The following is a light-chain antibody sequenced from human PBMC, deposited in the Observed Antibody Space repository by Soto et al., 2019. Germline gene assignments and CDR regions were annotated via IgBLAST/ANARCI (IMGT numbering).Light chain of an antibody. V-gene: IGLV1-40*01. CDR2: GNS. Sequence: QSALTQPPSVSGAPGQRVNISCTGSSSNIGAGYDVHWYQQLPGTAPKLLIYGNSNRPSGVPDRFSGSKSGTSASLAITGLQAEDEADYYCQSYDSSLSGTYVFGTGTKVTVL. J-gene: IGLJ1*01. CDR1: SSNIGAGYD. CDR3: QSYDSSLSGTYV.